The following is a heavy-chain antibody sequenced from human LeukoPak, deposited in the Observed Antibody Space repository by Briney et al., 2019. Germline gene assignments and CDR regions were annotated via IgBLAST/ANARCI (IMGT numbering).Heavy chain of an antibody. CDR2: IWYDGSNK. CDR1: GFTFSSYG. V-gene: IGHV3-33*06. CDR3: AKDISGYSYGIFDY. D-gene: IGHD5-18*01. Sequence: GGSLRLSCAASGFTFSSYGMHWVRQAPGKGLEWVAVIWYDGSNKYYADSVKGRFTISRDNSKNTLYLQMNSLRAEETAVYCCAKDISGYSYGIFDYWGQGTLVTVSS. J-gene: IGHJ4*02.